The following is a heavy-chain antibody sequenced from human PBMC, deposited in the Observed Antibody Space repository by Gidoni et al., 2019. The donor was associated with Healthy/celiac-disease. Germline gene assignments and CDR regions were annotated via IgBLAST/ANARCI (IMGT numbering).Heavy chain of an antibody. D-gene: IGHD4-17*01. CDR2: INHSGST. J-gene: IGHJ6*02. CDR1: GGSFSVYY. Sequence: QVQLQQWGAGLLKPSETLSLTCAVYGGSFSVYYWSWIRQPPGKGLEWIGEINHSGSTNYNPSLKSRVTISVDTSKNQFSLKLSSVTAADTAVYYCARAPVYLRDYGAYYYYGMDVWGQGTTVTVSS. CDR3: ARAPVYLRDYGAYYYYGMDV. V-gene: IGHV4-34*01.